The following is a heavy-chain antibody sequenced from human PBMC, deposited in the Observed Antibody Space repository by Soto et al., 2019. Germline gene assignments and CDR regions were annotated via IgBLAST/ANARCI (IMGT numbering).Heavy chain of an antibody. D-gene: IGHD4-17*01. CDR2: IWYDGSNK. Sequence: GGSLRLSCAASGFTFSSYGMHWVRQAPGKGLEWVAVIWYDGSNKYYADSVKGRFTISRDNSKNTLYLQMNSLRAEDTAVYYCARYDYGDYSLKTGYFDYWGQGTLVTVSS. CDR1: GFTFSSYG. J-gene: IGHJ4*02. CDR3: ARYDYGDYSLKTGYFDY. V-gene: IGHV3-33*01.